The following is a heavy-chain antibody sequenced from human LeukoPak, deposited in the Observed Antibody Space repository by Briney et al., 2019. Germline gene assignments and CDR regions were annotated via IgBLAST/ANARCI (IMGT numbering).Heavy chain of an antibody. V-gene: IGHV3-23*01. CDR1: GVTLSNYA. Sequence: GGSLRLSCVASGVTLSNYAMSWARQAPGKGLEWVSGISSSGSGGNTYYADSVKGRFTISRDNSKNTLYLQMNSLRAEDTAVYYCASGYDSLWGQGTLVTVSS. CDR3: ASGYDSL. CDR2: ISSSGSGGNT. J-gene: IGHJ4*02. D-gene: IGHD5-12*01.